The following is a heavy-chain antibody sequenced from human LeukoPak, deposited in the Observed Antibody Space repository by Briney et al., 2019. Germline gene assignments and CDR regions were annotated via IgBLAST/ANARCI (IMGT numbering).Heavy chain of an antibody. Sequence: PSETLSLTCAVYGGSFSGYYWSWIRQPPGKGLEWIGEINHSGSTNQNPSLKSRVTISVDTSKNQFSLKLSSVTAADTAVYYCARGYSGSLQRNYFDYCGQGILVPVSS. CDR1: GGSFSGYY. V-gene: IGHV4-34*01. CDR3: ARGYSGSLQRNYFDY. CDR2: INHSGST. J-gene: IGHJ4*02. D-gene: IGHD1-26*01.